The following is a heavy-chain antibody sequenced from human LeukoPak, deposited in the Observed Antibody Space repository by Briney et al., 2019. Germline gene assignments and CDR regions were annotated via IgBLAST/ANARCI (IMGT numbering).Heavy chain of an antibody. Sequence: SETLSLTCTVSGGSISSYYWSWIRQPPGKGLEWIGYIYYSGSTNYNPSLKSRVTISVDTSKNQFSLKLSSVTAADTAVYYCARAYSGYPDHYFDYWGQGTLVTVSS. D-gene: IGHD5-12*01. CDR3: ARAYSGYPDHYFDY. J-gene: IGHJ4*02. CDR1: GGSISSYY. CDR2: IYYSGST. V-gene: IGHV4-59*01.